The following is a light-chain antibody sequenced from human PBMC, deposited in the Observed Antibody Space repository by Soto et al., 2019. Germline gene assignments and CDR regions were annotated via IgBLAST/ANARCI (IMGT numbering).Light chain of an antibody. V-gene: IGKV3-15*01. CDR1: QSVNSN. Sequence: EIVMTQSPVTLSVSPVERATLSCRASQSVNSNLAWYQQKPGQAPRLLVYGATTRATGIPARFSGSGSGTEFTLTISSLQSEDFAVYYCQQYNDWPPLTFGGGTKVEIK. CDR3: QQYNDWPPLT. J-gene: IGKJ4*01. CDR2: GAT.